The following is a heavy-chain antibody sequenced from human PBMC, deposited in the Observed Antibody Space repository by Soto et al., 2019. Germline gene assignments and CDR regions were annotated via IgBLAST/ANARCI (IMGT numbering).Heavy chain of an antibody. CDR3: ARDSSGRHDY. CDR2: IYQSGTT. CDR1: GGSVRSGSYY. V-gene: IGHV4-61*01. Sequence: SETLSLTCSVSGGSVRSGSYYWTWIRQPPGKGLEWIGYIYQSGTTNYNASLKSRVTISIDTSKNQFFLKLNSVTAADTAVYYCARDSSGRHDYWGQGTLVTVS. D-gene: IGHD3-22*01. J-gene: IGHJ4*02.